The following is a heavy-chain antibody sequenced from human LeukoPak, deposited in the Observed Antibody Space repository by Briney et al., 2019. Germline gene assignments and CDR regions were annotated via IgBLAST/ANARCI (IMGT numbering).Heavy chain of an antibody. CDR2: INPDGSTE. Sequence: PGRPLRLSCVASGITFRNYWMSWVRQAPGKGLEWVANINPDGSTENYVPSVKGRFTLSRDNARNSLSLQMNSLRAEDTAVYYCATEPGIGYAFDIWGRGTMVTVSS. V-gene: IGHV3-7*01. CDR3: ATEPGIGYAFDI. D-gene: IGHD2-15*01. J-gene: IGHJ3*02. CDR1: GITFRNYW.